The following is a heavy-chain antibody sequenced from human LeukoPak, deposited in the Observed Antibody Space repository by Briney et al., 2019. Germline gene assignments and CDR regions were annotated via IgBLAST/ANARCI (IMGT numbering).Heavy chain of an antibody. CDR3: ARMKDSSSWSYYYYYMDV. CDR1: RGSISTFY. J-gene: IGHJ6*03. Sequence: NSSETLSLTCTVSRGSISTFYWSWIRQPPGKGLEWIGYIYYSGSTNYNPSLKSRVTISVDTSKNQFSLKLSSVTAADTAVYYCARMKDSSSWSYYYYYMDVWGKGTTVTVSS. D-gene: IGHD6-13*01. V-gene: IGHV4-59*01. CDR2: IYYSGST.